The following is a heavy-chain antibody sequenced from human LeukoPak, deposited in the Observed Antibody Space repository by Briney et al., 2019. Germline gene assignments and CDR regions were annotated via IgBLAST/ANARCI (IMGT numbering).Heavy chain of an antibody. D-gene: IGHD3-10*01. V-gene: IGHV4-34*11. CDR2: VYSSGNT. CDR1: GGSFSAYY. Sequence: PSQTLSLTCAVQGGSFSAYYWSWLRQPPGKGLEWIGYVYSSGNTNYSPSLKGRAIISADTSKNQFSLKLTSVTAADTAVYYCVRDRELTYWGQGILVTVSS. CDR3: VRDRELTY. J-gene: IGHJ4*02.